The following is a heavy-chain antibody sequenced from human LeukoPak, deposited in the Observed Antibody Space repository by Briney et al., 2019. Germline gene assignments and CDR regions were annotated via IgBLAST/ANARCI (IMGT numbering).Heavy chain of an antibody. D-gene: IGHD3-9*01. CDR3: ARDPDYDILTGYGGDFYLCY. Sequence: ASVKVSCKASGYTFTSYDVNWVRQATGQGLEWMGWMNPNSGDTGYALKFQGRVTMTTDTSTSTGYMELRSLRSDDTAVYYCARDPDYDILTGYGGDFYLCYWGQGTLVTVSS. CDR1: GYTFTSYD. J-gene: IGHJ4*02. CDR2: MNPNSGDT. V-gene: IGHV1-8*01.